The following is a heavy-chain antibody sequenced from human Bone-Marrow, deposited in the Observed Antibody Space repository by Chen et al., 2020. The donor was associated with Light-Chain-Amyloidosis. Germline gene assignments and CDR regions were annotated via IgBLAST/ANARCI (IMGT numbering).Heavy chain of an antibody. CDR3: AREKKYSSSWHRGNWLDP. Sequence: QVQLQESGPGLVKPSETLSLTCTASGGSISTYYWSWIRQPPGKGLEWIGYIHYNSGSTNYNHSLKSRVTISVDTAKNQFSLNLSSVTAADTAVYFCAREKKYSSSWHRGNWLDPWGQGILVTVSS. J-gene: IGHJ5*02. D-gene: IGHD2-2*01. CDR2: IHYNSGST. CDR1: GGSISTYY. V-gene: IGHV4-59*01.